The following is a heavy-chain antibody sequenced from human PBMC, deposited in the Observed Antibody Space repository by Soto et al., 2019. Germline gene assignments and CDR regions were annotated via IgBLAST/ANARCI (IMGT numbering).Heavy chain of an antibody. Sequence: EVQLLETGGGLAQPGGSLRLSCAASGFTFNYYDMSWVRQAPGKGLEWVSTISSSGVTTYYADSVKGRFTISRDNSKNTLYRQMNTVRAKDTVVYYCADPGPAATHYHYYNVDVWGQGNTVTVSS. CDR3: ADPGPAATHYHYYNVDV. D-gene: IGHD2-2*01. CDR2: ISSSGVTT. CDR1: GFTFNYYD. V-gene: IGHV3-23*01. J-gene: IGHJ6*02.